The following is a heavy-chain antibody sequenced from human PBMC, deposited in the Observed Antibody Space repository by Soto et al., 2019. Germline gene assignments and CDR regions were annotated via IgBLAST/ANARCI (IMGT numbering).Heavy chain of an antibody. CDR2: ISAYNGNT. V-gene: IGHV1-18*01. CDR1: GYTFTSYG. D-gene: IGHD2-2*01. CDR3: ARDGQWGVAAAIIPYYYYGMDV. J-gene: IGHJ6*02. Sequence: QVQLVQSGAEVKKPGASVKVSCKASGYTFTSYGISWVRQAPGQGREWMEWISAYNGNTNYAQKLQGRVTMTTDTSTSTAYMELRSLRSDDTAVYYCARDGQWGVAAAIIPYYYYGMDVWGQGTTVTVSS.